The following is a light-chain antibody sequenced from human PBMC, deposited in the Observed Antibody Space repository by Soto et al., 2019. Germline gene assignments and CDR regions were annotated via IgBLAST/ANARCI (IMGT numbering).Light chain of an antibody. CDR3: AAWDDRVNGVV. Sequence: QSVLTQPPSVSGTPGQSITISCSGSSSNIGTYTLNWYQHLPGTAPKLLFSTYDQRPSGVADRFSGSKSGTSASLAISGLXXXXXXXXXXAAWDDRVNGVVFGGGTQLTVL. CDR2: TYD. V-gene: IGLV1-44*01. CDR1: SSNIGTYT. J-gene: IGLJ2*01.